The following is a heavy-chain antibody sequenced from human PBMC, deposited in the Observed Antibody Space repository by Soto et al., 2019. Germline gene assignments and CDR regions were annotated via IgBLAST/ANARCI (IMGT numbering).Heavy chain of an antibody. CDR1: GFTFSSYA. J-gene: IGHJ4*02. D-gene: IGHD4-17*01. CDR3: AKSIAVTPQSFDY. V-gene: IGHV3-23*01. Sequence: GGSLRLSCAASGFTFSSYAMTWVRQAPGKGLEWVSAIRSSGDRTYYADSVKGRFTISRDNSKNTRYLQMNSLRAEDTAIYYCAKSIAVTPQSFDYWGQGTLVTVSS. CDR2: IRSSGDRT.